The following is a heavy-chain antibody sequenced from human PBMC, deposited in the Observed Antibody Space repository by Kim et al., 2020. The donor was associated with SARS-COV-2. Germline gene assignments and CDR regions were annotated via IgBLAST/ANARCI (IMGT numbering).Heavy chain of an antibody. J-gene: IGHJ6*01. V-gene: IGHV1-46*01. CDR1: GYSFTTYY. D-gene: IGHD3-10*01. CDR2: INPRGGST. Sequence: ASVKVSCKTSGYSFTTYYIHWVRQAPGQGLEWIGVINPRGGSTTYAQTFQGRVTMTKDTSTSTVFLEWSSLGSEDTAVDYCARSRHYGSGTRRDYYYGM. CDR3: ARSRHYGSGTRRDYYYGM.